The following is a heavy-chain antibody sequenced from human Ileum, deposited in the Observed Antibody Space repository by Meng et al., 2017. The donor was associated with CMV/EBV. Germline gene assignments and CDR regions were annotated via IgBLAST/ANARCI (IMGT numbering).Heavy chain of an antibody. Sequence: VQLVESGGGVVQPGGSLRLSCAASGISFSTSGMHWVRQAPGKGLEWVAFIQYDGYTKTYAESVKGQFSISRDNSRNTVYLQMNSLRTEDTAVYYCAREGGPLVPTTFDYWGQGTLVTVSS. J-gene: IGHJ4*02. V-gene: IGHV3-30*02. CDR2: IQYDGYTK. CDR1: GISFSTSG. D-gene: IGHD2-2*01. CDR3: AREGGPLVPTTFDY.